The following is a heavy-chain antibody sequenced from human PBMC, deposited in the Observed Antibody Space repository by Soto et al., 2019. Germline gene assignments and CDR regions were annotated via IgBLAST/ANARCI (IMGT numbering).Heavy chain of an antibody. CDR1: GFTFSSYG. D-gene: IGHD3-22*01. V-gene: IGHV3-30*18. Sequence: GGSLRLSCAASGFTFSSYGMHWVRQAPGKGLEWVAVISYDGSNKYYADSVKGRFTISRDNSKNTLYLQMNSLRAEDTAVYYCAKDPRDSSGYYLFGWLDYWGQGTLVTVSS. J-gene: IGHJ4*02. CDR2: ISYDGSNK. CDR3: AKDPRDSSGYYLFGWLDY.